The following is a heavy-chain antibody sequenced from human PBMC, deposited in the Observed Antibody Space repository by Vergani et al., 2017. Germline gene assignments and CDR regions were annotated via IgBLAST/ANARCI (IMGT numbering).Heavy chain of an antibody. J-gene: IGHJ6*02. CDR3: ARVTHIVVVTAILGGDGMDV. D-gene: IGHD2-21*02. V-gene: IGHV1-46*01. CDR1: GYTFTSYY. CDR2: INPSGGST. Sequence: QVQLVQSGAEVKKPGASVKVSSKASGYTFTSYYMHWVRQAPGQGLEWMGIINPSGGSTSYAQKFQGRVTMTRDTSTSTVYMELSSLRSEDTAVYYCARVTHIVVVTAILGGDGMDVWGQGTTVTVSS.